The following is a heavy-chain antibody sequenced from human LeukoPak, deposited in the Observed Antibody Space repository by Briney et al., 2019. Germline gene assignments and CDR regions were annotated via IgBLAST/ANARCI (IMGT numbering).Heavy chain of an antibody. CDR3: AKRGAYDNRYFDC. D-gene: IGHD3-22*01. V-gene: IGHV3-23*01. Sequence: GRSLTPSCAPSGLSFSTSAMGCVRQPPRRWREWVSIITTSGDNTYYAHSVEGFFTLYRENSKNTLCLQMHSLRAEDTAVYYCAKRGAYDNRYFDCWGQGSLVSVSS. J-gene: IGHJ4*02. CDR2: ITTSGDNT. CDR1: GLSFSTSA.